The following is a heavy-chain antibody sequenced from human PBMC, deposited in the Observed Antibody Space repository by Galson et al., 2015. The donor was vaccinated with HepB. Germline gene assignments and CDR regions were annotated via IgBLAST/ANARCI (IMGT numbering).Heavy chain of an antibody. V-gene: IGHV4-4*07. CDR3: ARGDMELVAGDAFDI. J-gene: IGHJ3*02. D-gene: IGHD6-13*01. Sequence: ETLSLTCTVSGGSISSYYWSWIRQPAGKGLEWIGRIYTSGSTNYNPSLKSRVTMSVDTSKNQFSLKLSSVTAADTAVYYCARGDMELVAGDAFDIWGQGTMVTVSS. CDR1: GGSISSYY. CDR2: IYTSGST.